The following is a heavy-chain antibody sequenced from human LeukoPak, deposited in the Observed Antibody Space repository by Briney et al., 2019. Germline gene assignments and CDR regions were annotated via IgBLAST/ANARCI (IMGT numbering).Heavy chain of an antibody. CDR3: ARRTLTGTPDAFDI. CDR2: IYYSGST. J-gene: IGHJ3*02. V-gene: IGHV4-39*01. D-gene: IGHD1-20*01. Sequence: SETLSLTCTVSGGSISSSSYYWGWIRQPPGKGLEWIGSIYYSGSTYYNPSLKSRVTISVDTSKNQFSLKLSSVTAADTAVYYCARRTLTGTPDAFDIWGQGAMVTVSS. CDR1: GGSISSSSYY.